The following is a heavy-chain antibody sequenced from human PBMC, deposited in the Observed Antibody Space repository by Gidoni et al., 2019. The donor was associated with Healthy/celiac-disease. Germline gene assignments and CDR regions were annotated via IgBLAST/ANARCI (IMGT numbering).Heavy chain of an antibody. CDR2: ITYDGSNK. D-gene: IGHD6-6*01. V-gene: IGHV3-30*18. Sequence: QVQLVEPGGGVVQPGRSLRLSCAAAGITFSSYGMHWVRQAPGKGLEWVAVITYDGSNKYYADSVKGRFTISRDNSKNTLYLQMNSLRAKDTAVYYCAKDHSSSSVGYYYYGMDVWGQGTTVTVSS. CDR1: GITFSSYG. CDR3: AKDHSSSSVGYYYYGMDV. J-gene: IGHJ6*02.